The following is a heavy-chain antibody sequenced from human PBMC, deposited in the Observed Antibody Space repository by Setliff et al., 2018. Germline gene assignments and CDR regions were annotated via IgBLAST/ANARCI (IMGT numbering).Heavy chain of an antibody. J-gene: IGHJ4*02. CDR3: ARADSDSYYPYYFDF. D-gene: IGHD3-22*01. CDR2: VSGSGMTR. CDR1: GFTFSDHH. Sequence: PGGSLRLSCAASGFTFSDHHMDWVRQAPGKGLQWVSSVSGSGMTRDYTDSVKGRFTVSRDSSQNKIHLQMDSLRAEDTGKYFCARADSDSYYPYYFDFWGQGVLVTVSS. V-gene: IGHV3-11*01.